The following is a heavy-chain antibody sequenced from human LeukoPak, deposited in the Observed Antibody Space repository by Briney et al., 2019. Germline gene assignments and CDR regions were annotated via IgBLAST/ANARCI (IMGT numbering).Heavy chain of an antibody. CDR3: ARGSGSGWPLDR. CDR1: GFTFSGYS. CDR2: IKQDGSEK. Sequence: PGGSLRLSCAASGFTFSGYSMSWVRQAPGKGLEWVANIKQDGSEKYYVDSVKGRFTISRDNAKNSLYLQMNSLRVEDTAVYYCARGSGSGWPLDRWGQGALVTVSS. V-gene: IGHV3-7*01. J-gene: IGHJ5*02. D-gene: IGHD6-19*01.